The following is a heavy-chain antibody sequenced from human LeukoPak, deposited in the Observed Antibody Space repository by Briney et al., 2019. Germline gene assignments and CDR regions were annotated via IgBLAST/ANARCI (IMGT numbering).Heavy chain of an antibody. V-gene: IGHV1-69*05. D-gene: IGHD6-19*01. CDR1: GGTFSSYA. CDR2: IIPIFGTA. J-gene: IGHJ4*02. Sequence: WASVKVSCKASGGTFSSYAISWVRQAPGQGLEWMGGIIPIFGTANYAQKFQGRVTMTRDTSTSTVYMELSSLRSEDTAVYYCARDAPSASESWGQGTLVTVSS. CDR3: ARDAPSASES.